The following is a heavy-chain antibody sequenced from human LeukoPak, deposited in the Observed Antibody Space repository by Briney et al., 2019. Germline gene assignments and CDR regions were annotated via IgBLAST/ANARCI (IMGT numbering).Heavy chain of an antibody. Sequence: SGGSLRLSCAVSGITLSNYGMSWVRQAPGKGLEWVAGISGSGGGTNYADSVKGRFTVSRDNPKNTLYLQMNSLRAEDTAVYFCAKRGVVIRVILVGFHKEAYYFDSWGQGALLTVSS. CDR3: AKRGVVIRVILVGFHKEAYYFDS. CDR2: ISGSGGGT. D-gene: IGHD3-22*01. V-gene: IGHV3-23*01. CDR1: GITLSNYG. J-gene: IGHJ4*02.